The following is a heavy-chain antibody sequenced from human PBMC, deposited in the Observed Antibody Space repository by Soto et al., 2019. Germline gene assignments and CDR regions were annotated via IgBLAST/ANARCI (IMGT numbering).Heavy chain of an antibody. CDR3: ARLTPYDYIWGLDY. J-gene: IGHJ4*02. V-gene: IGHV4-59*08. CDR2: IHYTGIT. D-gene: IGHD3-16*01. CDR1: GGSISGHY. Sequence: QVQLQESGPGLVKPSETLSLSCTVSGGSISGHYWSWIRQPPGKGLEWIGYIHYTGITNYNPSLTSRVTISVDTSKNQFSLKLSSLTAADTAVYYCARLTPYDYIWGLDYWGQGTLVTVSS.